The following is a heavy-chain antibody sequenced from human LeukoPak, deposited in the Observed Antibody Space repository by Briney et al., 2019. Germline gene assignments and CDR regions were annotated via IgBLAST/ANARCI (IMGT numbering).Heavy chain of an antibody. Sequence: GGSLRLSCAASGFTFSSYWMSWVRQAPGKGLEWVANIKQDGSEKYYVDSVKGRFTISRDNAKNSLYLQMNSLRAEDTAVYYCARGLDVLRFLEWSPAGYYFDYWGQGTLVTVSS. CDR2: IKQDGSEK. CDR1: GFTFSSYW. CDR3: ARGLDVLRFLEWSPAGYYFDY. J-gene: IGHJ4*02. D-gene: IGHD3-3*01. V-gene: IGHV3-7*01.